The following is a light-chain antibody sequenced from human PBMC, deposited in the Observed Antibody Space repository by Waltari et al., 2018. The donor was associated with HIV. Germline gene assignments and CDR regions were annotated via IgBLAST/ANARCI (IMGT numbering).Light chain of an antibody. CDR1: QDIKHY. CDR2: DAS. J-gene: IGKJ2*01. V-gene: IGKV1-33*01. Sequence: DIQITQSPLPLSVSGGDRVTLTCQASQDIKHYLNWYQQKPGKAPRLLIYDASSLETGVPSRFSGSGSGTHFTLTISSLRPEDTATYYCQQYDDLEYTFGQGTTLEMK. CDR3: QQYDDLEYT.